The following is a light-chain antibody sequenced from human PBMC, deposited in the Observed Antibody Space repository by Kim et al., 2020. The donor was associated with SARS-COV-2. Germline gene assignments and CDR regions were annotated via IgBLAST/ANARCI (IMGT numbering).Light chain of an antibody. Sequence: DIQMTQSPSSLSASVGDRVTITCRASQSISSYLNWYQQKPGKAPKLLIYAASSLQSGVPSRFSGSGSGTDFTLTISSLQPEDFATYYYQQSYSTPYTFGQGIKLEI. CDR3: QQSYSTPYT. V-gene: IGKV1-39*01. CDR2: AAS. CDR1: QSISSY. J-gene: IGKJ2*01.